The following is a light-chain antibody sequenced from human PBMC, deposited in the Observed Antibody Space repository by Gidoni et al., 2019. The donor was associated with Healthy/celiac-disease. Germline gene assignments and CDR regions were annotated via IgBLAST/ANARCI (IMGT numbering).Light chain of an antibody. Sequence: QSVLTQQPSSSGTPWQRVTISCSGSSSNIGSNTVNWYQQLPGTAPKLLIYSNNQRPSGVPDRFSGSKSGTSASLAISGLQSEDDADYYCAAWDDSLNGPVFGGGTKLTVL. V-gene: IGLV1-44*01. CDR3: AAWDDSLNGPV. CDR1: SSNIGSNT. CDR2: SNN. J-gene: IGLJ2*01.